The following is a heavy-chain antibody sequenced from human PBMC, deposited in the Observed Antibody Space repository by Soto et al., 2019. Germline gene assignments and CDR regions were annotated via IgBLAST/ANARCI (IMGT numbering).Heavy chain of an antibody. CDR2: INHSGST. J-gene: IGHJ5*02. V-gene: IGHV4-34*01. CDR3: ARGGYDRYSWFDP. D-gene: IGHD3-3*01. Sequence: LSETLSLTCAVYGGSFSGYYWSWIRQPPGKGLEWIGEINHSGSTNYNPSLKSRVTISVDTSKNQFSLKLSSVTAADTAVYYCARGGYDRYSWFDPWGQGTLVTVSS. CDR1: GGSFSGYY.